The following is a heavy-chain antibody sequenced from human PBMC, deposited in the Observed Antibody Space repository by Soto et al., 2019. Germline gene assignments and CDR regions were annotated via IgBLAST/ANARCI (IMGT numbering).Heavy chain of an antibody. J-gene: IGHJ5*02. CDR3: ATRLAAAGYRWFDP. D-gene: IGHD6-13*01. CDR2: IYYSGST. V-gene: IGHV4-31*03. CDR1: GGSISSGGYY. Sequence: QVQLQESGPGLVKPSQTLSLTCTVSGGSISSGGYYWSWIRQHPGKGLEWIGHIYYSGSTYSNPSLKCRVTISVDTSKNQFSLKLSSVTAADTAVYYCATRLAAAGYRWFDPWGQGTLVTVSS.